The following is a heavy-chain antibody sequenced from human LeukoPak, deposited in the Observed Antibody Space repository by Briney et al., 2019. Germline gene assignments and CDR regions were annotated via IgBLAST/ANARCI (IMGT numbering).Heavy chain of an antibody. CDR2: ISYDGSNK. CDR3: ARFGGGHLYDSSGYYSSAITGFDY. D-gene: IGHD3-22*01. J-gene: IGHJ4*02. CDR1: GFTFSSYA. V-gene: IGHV3-30-3*01. Sequence: PGRSLRLSCAASGFTFSSYAMHWVRQAPGKGLEWVAVISYDGSNKYYADSVKGRFTISRNNSKNTLYLQMNSLRAEDTAVYYCARFGGGHLYDSSGYYSSAITGFDYWGQGTLVTVSS.